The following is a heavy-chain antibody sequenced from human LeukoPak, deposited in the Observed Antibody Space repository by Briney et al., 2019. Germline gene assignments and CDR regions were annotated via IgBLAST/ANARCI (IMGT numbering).Heavy chain of an antibody. D-gene: IGHD3-22*01. V-gene: IGHV1-18*01. CDR3: ARGGNYYYDSSGPTENWFDP. CDR1: GYTFTSYG. J-gene: IGHJ5*02. CDR2: ISAYNGNT. Sequence: ASVKVSCKASGYTFTSYGISWVRQAPGQGLEWMGWISAYNGNTNYAQKLQGRVTMTTDTSTSTAYMELRSLRSDDTAVYYCARGGNYYYDSSGPTENWFDPWGQGTLVTVSS.